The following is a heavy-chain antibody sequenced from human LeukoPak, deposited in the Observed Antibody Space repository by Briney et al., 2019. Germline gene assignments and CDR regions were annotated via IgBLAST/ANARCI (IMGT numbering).Heavy chain of an antibody. D-gene: IGHD1-26*01. V-gene: IGHV4-30-4*02. CDR2: IYYSGST. Sequence: SETLSLTCTVSGGSISSGDYYWSWIRQPPGKGLEWIGYIYYSGSTYYNPSLKSRVTISVDTSKNQFSLKLSSVTAADTAVYYCARGAGWDLLTGYYYYMDVWGEGTTVTVSS. CDR3: ARGAGWDLLTGYYYYMDV. J-gene: IGHJ6*03. CDR1: GGSISSGDYY.